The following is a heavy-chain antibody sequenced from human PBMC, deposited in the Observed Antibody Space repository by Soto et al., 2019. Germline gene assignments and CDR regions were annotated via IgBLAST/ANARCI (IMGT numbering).Heavy chain of an antibody. CDR3: ARATDQYYYGSSDPKGRIA. D-gene: IGHD3-22*01. CDR2: IIPIFGTT. Sequence: GASVKVSCKASGGTFNTYAISWVRQAPGQGLEWMGEIIPIFGTTNYAQTFQGRVTITADESTSAAYMELSSLRSEDTAVYYCARATDQYYYGSSDPKGRIAWGQGPLVTVSS. V-gene: IGHV1-69*13. J-gene: IGHJ5*02. CDR1: GGTFNTYA.